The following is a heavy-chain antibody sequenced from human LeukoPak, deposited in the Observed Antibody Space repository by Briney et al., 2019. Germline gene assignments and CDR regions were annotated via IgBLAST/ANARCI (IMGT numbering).Heavy chain of an antibody. CDR3: ARNLAYCGGDCYYDY. CDR1: GYTFTSYA. J-gene: IGHJ4*02. CDR2: INAGNGNT. Sequence: GASVKVSCTASGYTFTSYAIHWVRQAPGQRLEWMGWINAGNGNTKYSQKFQGRVTITRDTSASTAYMQLSSLRSKDTAIYYCARNLAYCGGDCYYDYWGQGTLVTVSS. D-gene: IGHD2-21*02. V-gene: IGHV1-3*01.